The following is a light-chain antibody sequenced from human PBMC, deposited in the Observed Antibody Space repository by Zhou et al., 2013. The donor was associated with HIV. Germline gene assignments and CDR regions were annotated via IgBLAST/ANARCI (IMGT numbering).Light chain of an antibody. V-gene: IGKV1-27*01. CDR2: AAS. CDR1: QGINTA. J-gene: IGKJ1*01. Sequence: IQLTQSPSSLSASVGGRVTITCRASQGINTALAWYQQKPGKVPKLLIYAASTLHSGVPSRFSGSGSGTDFTLTISSLQPEDFATYYCQQSYNMSWTFGQGTKVQIK. CDR3: QQSYNMSWT.